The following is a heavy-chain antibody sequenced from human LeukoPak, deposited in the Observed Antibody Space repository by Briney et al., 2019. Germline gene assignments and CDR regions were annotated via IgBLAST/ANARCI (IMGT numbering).Heavy chain of an antibody. V-gene: IGHV3-53*01. J-gene: IGHJ4*02. CDR2: IYSGGST. CDR3: AKGRVTPPFDY. CDR1: GFTVSSNY. D-gene: IGHD5-18*01. Sequence: GGSLRLSCAASGFTVSSNYMSWVRQAPGKGLEWVSVIYSGGSTYYADSVKGRFTISRDNSKNTVYLQMNSLRAEDTAVYYCAKGRVTPPFDYWGQGTLVTVSS.